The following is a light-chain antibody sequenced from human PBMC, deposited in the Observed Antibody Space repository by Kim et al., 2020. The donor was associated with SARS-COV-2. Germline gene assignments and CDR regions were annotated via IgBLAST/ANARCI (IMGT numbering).Light chain of an antibody. J-gene: IGLJ1*01. Sequence: QSVLTQPPSVSGAPGQRGTISCTGSSSNIGAGYDVHWYQQLPGTAPKLLIYDNTNRPSGVPDRFSGSKSGTSASLAITGLRAEDEADYYCQSYDSSLSGYVFGTGTKVTVL. V-gene: IGLV1-40*01. CDR1: SSNIGAGYD. CDR2: DNT. CDR3: QSYDSSLSGYV.